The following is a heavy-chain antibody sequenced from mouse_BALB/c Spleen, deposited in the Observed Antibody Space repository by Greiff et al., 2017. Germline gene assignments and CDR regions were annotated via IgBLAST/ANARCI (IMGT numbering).Heavy chain of an antibody. V-gene: IGHV3-2*02. CDR1: GYSITSDYA. D-gene: IGHD2-13*01. CDR2: ISYSGST. CDR3: ARSGGDGAMDY. Sequence: DVQLQESGPGLVKPSQSLSLTCTVTGYSITSDYAWNWIRQFPGNKLEWMGYISYSGSTSYNPSLKSRISITRDTSKNQFFLQLNSVTTEDTATYYCARSGGDGAMDYWGQGTSVTVSS. J-gene: IGHJ4*01.